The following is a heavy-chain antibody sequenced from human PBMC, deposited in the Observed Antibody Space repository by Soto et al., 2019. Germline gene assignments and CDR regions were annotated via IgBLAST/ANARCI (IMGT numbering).Heavy chain of an antibody. CDR1: GFNFRSYG. J-gene: IGHJ4*02. CDR2: ISGSGSVT. CDR3: AKGGLAAARGYFVH. V-gene: IGHV3-23*01. D-gene: IGHD6-13*01. Sequence: GGSLRLSCAAAGFNFRSYGLSWVRQAPGKGLEWVSDISGSGSVTNYADSVKGRFTISRDNSNNTLTLQMDSLRAEDTAVYYCAKGGLAAARGYFVHWGQGTWETVSS.